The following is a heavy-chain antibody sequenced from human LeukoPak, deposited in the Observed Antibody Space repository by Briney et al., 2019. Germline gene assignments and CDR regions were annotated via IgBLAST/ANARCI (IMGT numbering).Heavy chain of an antibody. V-gene: IGHV4-34*01. J-gene: IGHJ6*03. D-gene: IGHD3-10*01. CDR2: IDHGGSA. CDR3: ARRGVTDYYYYMDV. CDR1: GGSFSGYS. Sequence: SETLSLTCAVYGGSFSGYSWNWIRQPPGKGLEWIGEIDHGGSANYNPSLKSRVTISVDTSKNQFSLRLSSLTAADTAVYYCARRGVTDYYYYMDVWGKGTTVTVSS.